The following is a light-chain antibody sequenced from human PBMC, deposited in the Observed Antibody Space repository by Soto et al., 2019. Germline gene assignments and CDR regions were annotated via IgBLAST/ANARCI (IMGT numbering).Light chain of an antibody. Sequence: DIQVTQSPSSVSASVGDRVTITCRASQGIGDRLAWYQHKPGKAPQLLIQAASTLLSGVPSRFSGSGSGTDFLLTINSLQPEDFATYYCLQVRNFPRTFGQGTQVE. CDR2: AAS. J-gene: IGKJ1*01. CDR3: LQVRNFPRT. V-gene: IGKV1-12*01. CDR1: QGIGDR.